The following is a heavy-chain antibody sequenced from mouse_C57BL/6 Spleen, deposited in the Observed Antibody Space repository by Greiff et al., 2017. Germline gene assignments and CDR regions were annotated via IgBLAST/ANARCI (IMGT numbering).Heavy chain of an antibody. CDR1: GFTFSSYA. V-gene: IGHV5-4*03. Sequence: EVMLVESGGGLVKPGGSLKLSCAASGFTFSSYAMSWVRQTPEKRLEWVATISDGGSYTYYPDNVKGRVTISRDNAKNNLYLQMGHLKSEDTAMYYCARGAYDGYFFDYWGQGTTLTVSS. J-gene: IGHJ2*01. CDR3: ARGAYDGYFFDY. CDR2: ISDGGSYT. D-gene: IGHD2-3*01.